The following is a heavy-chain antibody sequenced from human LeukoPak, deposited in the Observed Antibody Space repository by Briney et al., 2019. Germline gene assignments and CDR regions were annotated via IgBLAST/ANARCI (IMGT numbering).Heavy chain of an antibody. CDR1: GFTFSSYS. D-gene: IGHD3-9*01. CDR2: ISSSSSYR. CDR3: ARDHYYDNLTSHYYYYGMDV. Sequence: GGSLRLSCAASGFTFSSYSMNWVRQAPGKGLEWVSSISSSSSYREYADSVKGRFTISRDNAKNSLYLQMNSLRAEDTAVYYCARDHYYDNLTSHYYYYGMDVWGQGTTVTVSS. V-gene: IGHV3-21*01. J-gene: IGHJ6*02.